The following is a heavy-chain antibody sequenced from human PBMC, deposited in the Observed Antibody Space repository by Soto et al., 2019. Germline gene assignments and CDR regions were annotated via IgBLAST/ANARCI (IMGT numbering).Heavy chain of an antibody. CDR1: GYTFTSYA. Sequence: QVQLVQSGAEVKKPGASVKVSCKASGYTFTSYAMHWVRQAPGQRLEWMGWFNAGNGNTKYSQKFQGRVTITRDTSASPAYMALGSLISEDAAVYNCARDSVEYYDVWSGYPLSHFDYWGQGTLVPVSS. D-gene: IGHD3-3*01. CDR3: ARDSVEYYDVWSGYPLSHFDY. V-gene: IGHV1-3*01. CDR2: FNAGNGNT. J-gene: IGHJ4*02.